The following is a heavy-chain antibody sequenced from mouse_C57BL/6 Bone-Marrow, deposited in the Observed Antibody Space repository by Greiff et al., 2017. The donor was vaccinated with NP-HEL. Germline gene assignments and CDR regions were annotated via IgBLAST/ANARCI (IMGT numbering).Heavy chain of an antibody. CDR3: ARVSTTVVTYGDYFDY. J-gene: IGHJ2*01. D-gene: IGHD1-1*01. Sequence: EVQLVESGGGLVKPGGSLKLSCAASGFTFSSYAMSWVRQTPEKRLEWVATISDGGSYTYYPDNVKGRFTISRDNAKNNLYLQMSHLKSEDTAMYYCARVSTTVVTYGDYFDYWGQGTTLTVSS. CDR1: GFTFSSYA. V-gene: IGHV5-4*01. CDR2: ISDGGSYT.